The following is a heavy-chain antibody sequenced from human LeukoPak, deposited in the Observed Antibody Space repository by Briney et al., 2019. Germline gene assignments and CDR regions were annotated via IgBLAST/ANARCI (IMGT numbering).Heavy chain of an antibody. D-gene: IGHD2-15*01. CDR3: ASGANNVAATNLDY. V-gene: IGHV1-69*05. J-gene: IGHJ4*02. Sequence: ASVKVSCKASGYTFTSCDISWVRQAPGQGLEWMGGIIPIFGTANYAQKFQGRVTITTDESTSTAYMELSSLRSEDTAVYYCASGANNVAATNLDYWGQGTLVTVSS. CDR1: GYTFTSCD. CDR2: IIPIFGTA.